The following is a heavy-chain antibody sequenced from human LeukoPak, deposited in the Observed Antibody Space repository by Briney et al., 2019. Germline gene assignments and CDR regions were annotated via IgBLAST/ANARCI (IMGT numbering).Heavy chain of an antibody. D-gene: IGHD3-10*01. V-gene: IGHV3-23*01. CDR1: GFTFSSYA. CDR2: ISGSGGST. Sequence: GGSLRLSCAASGFTFSSYAMSWVRQAPGKGLEWVSAISGSGGSTYYADSVRGRFTISRHNPKNTLYLPMNSLRAEDTAVYYCAKHLGGVRLYGMDVWRQGTTVTVSS. J-gene: IGHJ6*02. CDR3: AKHLGGVRLYGMDV.